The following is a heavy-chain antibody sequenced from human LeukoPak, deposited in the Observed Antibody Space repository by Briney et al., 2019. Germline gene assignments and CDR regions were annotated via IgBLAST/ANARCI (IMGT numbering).Heavy chain of an antibody. V-gene: IGHV1-2*02. J-gene: IGHJ4*02. CDR1: GYTFTGYY. Sequence: ASVKVSCKASGYTFTGYYMHWVRQAPAPGHELMGWINPNSGGTNYAQKFQGRVTMTRDTSISTAYMELSRLRSDDTAVYYCARGDSSGYYYVWFDYWGQGTLVTVSS. D-gene: IGHD3-22*01. CDR2: INPNSGGT. CDR3: ARGDSSGYYYVWFDY.